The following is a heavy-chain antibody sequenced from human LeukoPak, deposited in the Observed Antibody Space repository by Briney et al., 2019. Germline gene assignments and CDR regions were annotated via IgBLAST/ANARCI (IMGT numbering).Heavy chain of an antibody. CDR3: ARRAGDYSHPYDY. V-gene: IGHV3-53*01. Sequence: PGGSLRLSCAASGFIVSTNYMSWVRQAPGKGLEWVSVIYSGGSTYYTDSVKGRFTISRDNSKNTLYLQMNSLRAEDTAVYYCARRAGDYSHPYDYWGQGILVTVSS. CDR1: GFIVSTNY. J-gene: IGHJ4*02. D-gene: IGHD3-22*01. CDR2: IYSGGST.